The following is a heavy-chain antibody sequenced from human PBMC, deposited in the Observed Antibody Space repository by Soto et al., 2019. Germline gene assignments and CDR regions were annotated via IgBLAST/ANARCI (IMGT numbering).Heavy chain of an antibody. V-gene: IGHV4-39*01. CDR1: GGSISSSSYY. J-gene: IGHJ4*02. CDR2: IYYSGNT. CDR3: ARRTIVATIDY. D-gene: IGHD5-12*01. Sequence: SETLSLTCTVSGGSISSSSYYWAWIRQPPGKGLEWIGSIYYSGNTFYNPSLKSRVTISVDTSKNQFSLKLTSVTATDTAVYYCARRTIVATIDYWGQGTLVTVSS.